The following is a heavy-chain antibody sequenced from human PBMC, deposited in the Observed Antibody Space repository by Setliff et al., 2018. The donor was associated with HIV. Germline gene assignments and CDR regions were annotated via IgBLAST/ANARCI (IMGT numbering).Heavy chain of an antibody. CDR1: GDSVSSASYY. CDR3: VRDDYGYNGKGFDY. D-gene: IGHD4-17*01. Sequence: SETLSLTCTVSGDSVSSASYYWSWIRQPPGKGLEWIGYIYYSGTTKYNPSLKSRVTISVDTSNNQISLRLSSVTAADTAMYYCVRDDYGYNGKGFDYWGPGTLVTVS. J-gene: IGHJ4*02. V-gene: IGHV4-61*01. CDR2: IYYSGTT.